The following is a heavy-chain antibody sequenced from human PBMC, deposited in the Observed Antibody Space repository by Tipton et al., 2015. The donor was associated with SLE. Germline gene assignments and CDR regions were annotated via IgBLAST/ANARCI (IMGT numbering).Heavy chain of an antibody. CDR2: VYYSGST. J-gene: IGHJ3*02. D-gene: IGHD2-2*03. CDR1: GGSISSYY. Sequence: TLSLTCNVSGGSISSYYWSWIRQPPGKGLEWIGYVYYSGSTNYNPSLKSRVTISVDTSKKQFSLKLSSVTAADTAVYYCASGYCSSASCYAFDIWGQGTMVTVSS. CDR3: ASGYCSSASCYAFDI. V-gene: IGHV4-59*01.